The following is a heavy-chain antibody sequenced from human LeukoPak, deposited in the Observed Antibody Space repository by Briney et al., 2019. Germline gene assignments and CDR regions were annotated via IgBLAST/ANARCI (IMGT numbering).Heavy chain of an antibody. J-gene: IGHJ3*02. D-gene: IGHD3-22*01. CDR2: ISSSSSYI. CDR3: ARDEAIVVVIPFDI. CDR1: GFTFSSYS. Sequence: GGSLRLSCAASGFTFSSYSMNWVRQAPGKGLDWVSSISSSSSYIYYADSVKGRFTISRDNARNSLYLQMNSLRAEDTAVYYCARDEAIVVVIPFDIWGQGTMVTISS. V-gene: IGHV3-21*01.